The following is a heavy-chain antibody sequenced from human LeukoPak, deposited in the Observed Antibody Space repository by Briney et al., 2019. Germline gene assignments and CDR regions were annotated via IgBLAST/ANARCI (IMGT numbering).Heavy chain of an antibody. CDR3: ARSTYSSGWYDKRFDY. J-gene: IGHJ4*02. V-gene: IGHV1-69*13. D-gene: IGHD6-19*01. Sequence: SVKVSCKASGGTYSSYAISWVRQAPGQGLEWMGGIIPIFGTANYAQKFQGRVTITADESTSTAYMELSSLRSEDTAVYYCARSTYSSGWYDKRFDYWGQGTLVTVSS. CDR2: IIPIFGTA. CDR1: GGTYSSYA.